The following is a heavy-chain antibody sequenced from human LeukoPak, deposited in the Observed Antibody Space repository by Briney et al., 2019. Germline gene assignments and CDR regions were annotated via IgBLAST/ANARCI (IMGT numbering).Heavy chain of an antibody. V-gene: IGHV1-18*01. CDR2: ISAYNGST. CDR3: ARDQGLELWFGEGHNWFDP. J-gene: IGHJ5*02. CDR1: DFSFTSYG. D-gene: IGHD3-10*01. Sequence: GASVKVSCKASDFSFTSYGMSWVRQAPGQGLEWMEWISAYNGSTKYAQKLQGRVTMTTDTSTGTAYMELSSLRSEDTAVYYCARDQGLELWFGEGHNWFDPWGQGTLVTVSS.